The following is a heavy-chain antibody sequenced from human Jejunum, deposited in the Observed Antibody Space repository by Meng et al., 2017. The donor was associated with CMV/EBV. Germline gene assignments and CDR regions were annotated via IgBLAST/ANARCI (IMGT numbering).Heavy chain of an antibody. CDR2: ISTENGNT. V-gene: IGHV1-18*01. D-gene: IGHD3-3*01. CDR1: GYTCSTSN. J-gene: IGHJ4*02. CDR3: ARGGRHYEFDH. Sequence: CKAAGYTCSTSNITGVRQAPGRGREWMGWISTENGNTNYPETLQDRVTMTTDTSTNTAYMELRSLRFDDTAIYYCARGGRHYEFDHWGQGTLVTVSS.